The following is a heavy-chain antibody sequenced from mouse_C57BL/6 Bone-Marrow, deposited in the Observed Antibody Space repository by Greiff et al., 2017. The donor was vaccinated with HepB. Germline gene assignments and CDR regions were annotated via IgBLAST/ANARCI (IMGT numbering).Heavy chain of an antibody. D-gene: IGHD1-1*01. J-gene: IGHJ1*03. CDR3: ASKGDYYGSSYWYFDV. CDR1: GYTFTSYW. CDR2: IDPSDSYT. Sequence: VQLQHPGAELVRPGTSVKLSCKASGYTFTSYWMHWVKQRPGQGLEWIGVIDPSDSYTNYNQKFKGKATLTVDPSSSTAYMQLSSRTSEDSAVYYCASKGDYYGSSYWYFDVWGTGTTVTVSS. V-gene: IGHV1-59*01.